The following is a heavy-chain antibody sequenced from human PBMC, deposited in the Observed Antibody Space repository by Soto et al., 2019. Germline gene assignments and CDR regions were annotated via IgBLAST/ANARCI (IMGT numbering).Heavy chain of an antibody. J-gene: IGHJ4*03. CDR2: LWYDGSRE. CDR1: GFSVNTHV. V-gene: IGHV3-33*01. CDR3: ARVPRFDTWYFDY. D-gene: IGHD2-2*02. Sequence: QVQLVESGGGVVQPGRSLRLSCAASGFSVNTHVIHWIRQAPGKGLEWVAVLWYDGSREYYADSVKGRFTISRDNSKNMMYLQMDNLRVEDTAVYYCARVPRFDTWYFDYWGHGTLATVSS.